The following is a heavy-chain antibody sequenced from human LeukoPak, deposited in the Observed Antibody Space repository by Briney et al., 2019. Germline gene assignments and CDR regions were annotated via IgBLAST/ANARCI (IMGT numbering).Heavy chain of an antibody. D-gene: IGHD3-22*01. CDR1: GGSITSGAYA. J-gene: IGHJ4*02. CDR2: IYRSGST. CDR3: ARDSSGYFLLDY. V-gene: IGHV4-30-2*05. Sequence: PSETLSLTCAVSGGSITSGAYAWSWIRQPPGKGLEWIGYIYRSGSTHYNPSLKSRVTISVDTSKNQFSLNLGSVTAADTAIYYCARDSSGYFLLDYWGQGTLVTVSS.